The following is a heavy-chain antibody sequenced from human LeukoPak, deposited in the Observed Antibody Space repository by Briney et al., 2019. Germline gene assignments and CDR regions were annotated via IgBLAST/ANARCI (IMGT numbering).Heavy chain of an antibody. CDR2: ISSSGSNI. CDR1: GVTFSDYY. CDR3: SSRLPPDY. Sequence: GGSLRLSCAASGVTFSDYYMNWIRQAPGKGLEWVSYISSSGSNIYYADSVKGRFSISRDDAKNSLYLQMNSLRAEDTAVYYCSSRLPPDYWGQGTLVTVSS. V-gene: IGHV3-11*04. D-gene: IGHD4-11*01. J-gene: IGHJ4*02.